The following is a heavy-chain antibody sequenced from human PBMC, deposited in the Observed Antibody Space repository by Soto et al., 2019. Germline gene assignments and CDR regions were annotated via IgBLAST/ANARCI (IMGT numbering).Heavy chain of an antibody. J-gene: IGHJ5*02. CDR3: TREPRNSYDITVSVKWFDP. CDR2: IRSKTNSYAT. CDR1: GFTFSGSA. D-gene: IGHD3-22*01. Sequence: GGSLTLFSAAAGFTFSGSAMHWVRQASGKGLEWVGRIRSKTNSYATAYAASVKGRFTIPRDDSKNTVYPQLNSLKFEHTAVYYCTREPRNSYDITVSVKWFDPRGHVTLFTV. V-gene: IGHV3-73*01.